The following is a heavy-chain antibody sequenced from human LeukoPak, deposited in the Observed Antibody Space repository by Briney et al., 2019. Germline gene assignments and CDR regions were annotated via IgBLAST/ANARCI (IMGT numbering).Heavy chain of an antibody. Sequence: GGSLRLSCAASGFTFDDYAMHWVRQAPGKGLEWVSGISWNSGSIGYADSVKGRFTISRDNAKNSPYLQMNSLGAEDTALYYCAKDDTAMALGYFDYWGQGTLVTVSS. D-gene: IGHD5-18*01. J-gene: IGHJ4*02. CDR1: GFTFDDYA. V-gene: IGHV3-9*01. CDR3: AKDDTAMALGYFDY. CDR2: ISWNSGSI.